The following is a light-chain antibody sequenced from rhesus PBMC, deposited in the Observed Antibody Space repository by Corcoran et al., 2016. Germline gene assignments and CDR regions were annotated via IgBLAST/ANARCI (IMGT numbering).Light chain of an antibody. V-gene: IGKV1-38*01. CDR3: QQRNSYPLT. CDR2: DAS. J-gene: IGKJ4*01. CDR1: QGISSY. Sequence: DIQLTQSPSSLSASVGDRGTITCRASQGISSYLAWDQQKSGKAPKLLIYDASNLQSGVPSRFRGSGSWTEFTLTISSLQPEDFATYFYQQRNSYPLTFGGGTKVEIK.